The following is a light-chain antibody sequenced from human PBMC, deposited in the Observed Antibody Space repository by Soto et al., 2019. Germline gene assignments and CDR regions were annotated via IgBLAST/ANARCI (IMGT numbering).Light chain of an antibody. V-gene: IGKV2-28*01. CDR3: MQALQTPIT. CDR2: LGS. CDR1: QSLLHSNGYNY. J-gene: IGKJ5*01. Sequence: DIVMTQSPLSLPVTPGEPASISWRSSQSLLHSNGYNYLDWYLQKPGQSPQLLIYLGSNRASGVPDRFSGSGPGTDFTLKISRVEAEDVGVYYCMQALQTPITFGQGTRLEV.